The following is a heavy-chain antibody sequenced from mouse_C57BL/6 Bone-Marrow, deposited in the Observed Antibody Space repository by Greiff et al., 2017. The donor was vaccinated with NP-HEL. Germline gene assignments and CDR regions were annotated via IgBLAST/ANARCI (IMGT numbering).Heavy chain of an antibody. CDR2: IWTGGGT. CDR1: GFSLTSYA. D-gene: IGHD2-3*01. J-gene: IGHJ4*01. Sequence: VKLMESGPGLVAPSHSLSITCTVSGFSLTSYAISWVRQPPGKGLEWLGVIWTGGGTNYNSALKSRLSISKDNSKSQVFLKMNSLQTDDTARYYCARQRNGYFYAMDYWGQGTSVTVSS. V-gene: IGHV2-9-1*01. CDR3: ARQRNGYFYAMDY.